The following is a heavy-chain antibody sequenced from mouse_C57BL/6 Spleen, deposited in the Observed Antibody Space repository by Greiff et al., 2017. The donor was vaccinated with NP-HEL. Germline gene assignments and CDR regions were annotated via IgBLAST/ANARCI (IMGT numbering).Heavy chain of an antibody. J-gene: IGHJ3*01. D-gene: IGHD2-3*01. CDR1: GFTFSSYA. Sequence: EVQRVESGGGLVKPGGSLKLSCAASGFTFSSYAMSWVRQTPEKRLEWVATISDGGSYTYYPDNVKGRFTISRDNAKNNLYLQMSHLKSEDTAMYYCAGDGYLSWFAYWGQGTLVTVSA. CDR2: ISDGGSYT. V-gene: IGHV5-4*01. CDR3: AGDGYLSWFAY.